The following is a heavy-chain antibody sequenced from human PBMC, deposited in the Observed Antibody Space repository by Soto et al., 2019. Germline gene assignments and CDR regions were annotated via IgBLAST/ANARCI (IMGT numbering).Heavy chain of an antibody. Sequence: SETLSLTCAVYGGSFSGYYWSWIRQPPGKGLGWIGEINHSGSTNYNPSLKSRVTISVDTSKNQFSLKLSSVTAADTAVYYCARGYCSSTSCYAVTPYYYYMDVWGKGTTVTVSS. V-gene: IGHV4-34*01. CDR1: GGSFSGYY. J-gene: IGHJ6*03. CDR3: ARGYCSSTSCYAVTPYYYYMDV. D-gene: IGHD2-2*01. CDR2: INHSGST.